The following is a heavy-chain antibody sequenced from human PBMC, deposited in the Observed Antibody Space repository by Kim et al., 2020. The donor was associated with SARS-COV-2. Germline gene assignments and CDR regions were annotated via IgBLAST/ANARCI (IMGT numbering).Heavy chain of an antibody. D-gene: IGHD3-10*01. Sequence: ASVKVSCKASGYTFTSYDINWVRQATGQGLEWMGWMNPNSGNTGYAQKFQGRVTMTRNTSISTAYMELSSLRSEDTAVYYCARGAMGYGSGRNWYFDLWGRGTLVTVSS. CDR2: MNPNSGNT. J-gene: IGHJ2*01. CDR1: GYTFTSYD. CDR3: ARGAMGYGSGRNWYFDL. V-gene: IGHV1-8*01.